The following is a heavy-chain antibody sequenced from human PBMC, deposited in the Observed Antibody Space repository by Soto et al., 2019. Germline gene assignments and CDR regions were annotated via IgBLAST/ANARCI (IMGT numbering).Heavy chain of an antibody. CDR1: GYRFTSYD. CDR2: MNPNSGNT. Sequence: ASVKVSCTASGYRFTSYDINWVRQATGQGLEWMGWMNPNSGNTGYAQKFQGRVTMTRNTSISTAYMELSSLRSEDTAVYYCARIGGYCSGGSCTATSDYYYMDVWGKGTTVTVSS. V-gene: IGHV1-8*01. D-gene: IGHD2-15*01. J-gene: IGHJ6*03. CDR3: ARIGGYCSGGSCTATSDYYYMDV.